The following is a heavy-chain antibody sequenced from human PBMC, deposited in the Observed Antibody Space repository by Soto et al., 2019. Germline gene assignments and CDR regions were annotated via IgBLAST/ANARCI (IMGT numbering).Heavy chain of an antibody. CDR3: ARVRMVRGIRAFDI. J-gene: IGHJ3*02. CDR2: ISSSSSTI. V-gene: IGHV3-48*02. CDR1: GFTFSSYS. D-gene: IGHD3-10*01. Sequence: EVQLVESGGGLVQPGGSLRLSCAASGFTFSSYSMNWVRQAPGKGLEWVSYISSSSSTIYYADSVKGRFTISRDNAKNSLYLQMNSLRDEDTAVYYCARVRMVRGIRAFDIWGQGTMVTVSS.